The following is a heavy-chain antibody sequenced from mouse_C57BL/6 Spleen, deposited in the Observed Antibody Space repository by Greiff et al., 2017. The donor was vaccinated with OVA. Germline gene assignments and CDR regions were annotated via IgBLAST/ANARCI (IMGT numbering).Heavy chain of an antibody. J-gene: IGHJ4*01. CDR1: GYTFTSYW. CDR2: IDPNSGGT. Sequence: VQLQQPGAELVKPGASVKLSCKASGYTFTSYWMHWVKQRPGRGLERIGRIDPNSGGTKYNEKFKSKATLTVDKPSSTAYMQLSSLTSEDSAVYYCAREPWDYAMDYWGQGTSVTVSS. CDR3: AREPWDYAMDY. D-gene: IGHD4-1*01. V-gene: IGHV1-72*01.